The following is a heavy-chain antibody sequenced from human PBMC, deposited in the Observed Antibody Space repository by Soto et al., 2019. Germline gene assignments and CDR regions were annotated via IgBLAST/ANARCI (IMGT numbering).Heavy chain of an antibody. CDR3: VRDRLNWFDP. J-gene: IGHJ5*02. V-gene: IGHV4-4*07. CDR1: GASTTIYY. Sequence: QVELLESRPGLVKPSDTLSLTCNVSGASTTIYYWSWLPQSAGKGLELIGRIYTTGNVNYNPSLRSRVTMSRESSKNQLSLKLTSVTAADTAVYYCVRDRLNWFDPWGQGLQVTVSS. CDR2: IYTTGNV.